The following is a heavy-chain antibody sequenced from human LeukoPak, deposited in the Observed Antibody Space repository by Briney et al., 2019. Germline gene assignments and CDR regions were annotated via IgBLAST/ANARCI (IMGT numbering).Heavy chain of an antibody. CDR2: IIPIFGTA. V-gene: IGHV1-69*05. CDR3: ARGGTTVVTLFDY. D-gene: IGHD4-23*01. J-gene: IGHJ4*02. Sequence: ASVKVSCKASGGTFSSYAISWVRQAPGQGLEWMGGIIPIFGTANYAQKFQSRVTITTDESTSTAYMELSSLRSEDTAVYYCARGGTTVVTLFDYWGQGTLVTVSS. CDR1: GGTFSSYA.